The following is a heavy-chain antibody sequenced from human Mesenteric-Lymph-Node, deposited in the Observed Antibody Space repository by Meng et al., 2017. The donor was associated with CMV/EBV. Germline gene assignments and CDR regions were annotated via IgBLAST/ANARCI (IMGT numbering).Heavy chain of an antibody. CDR3: AKGTGAFDY. CDR2: ISWDGGST. V-gene: IGHV3-43*01. Sequence: GESLKISCAASGFTFDDYTMHWVRQAPGKGLEWVSLISWDGGSTYYADSVKGRFTISRDNSKNTLYLQMNSLRAEDTAVYYCAKGTGAFDYWGQGTLVTVSS. D-gene: IGHD3/OR15-3a*01. J-gene: IGHJ4*02. CDR1: GFTFDDYT.